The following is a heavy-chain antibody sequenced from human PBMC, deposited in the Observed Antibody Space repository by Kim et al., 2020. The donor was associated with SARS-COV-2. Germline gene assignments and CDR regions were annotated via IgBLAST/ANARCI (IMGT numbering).Heavy chain of an antibody. CDR2: TYYGSKWSS. J-gene: IGHJ6*02. CDR3: TRRLGRSSQYNGMDV. CDR1: GDSVSSHSAV. Sequence: SQTLSLTCAISGDSVSSHSAVWNWIRQSPSRGLEWLGRTYYGSKWSSDYAVSVKSRIIINADTSKNQVSVQLNSVTPEDTAVYYCTRRLGRSSQYNGMDVWGQGTTVTVSS. D-gene: IGHD6-19*01. V-gene: IGHV6-1*01.